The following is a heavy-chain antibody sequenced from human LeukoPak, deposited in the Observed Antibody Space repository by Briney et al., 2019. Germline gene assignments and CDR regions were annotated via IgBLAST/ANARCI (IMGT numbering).Heavy chain of an antibody. V-gene: IGHV1-8*01. CDR2: MNPNSGNT. Sequence: ASVKVSCKASGYTFTSYDINWVRQATGQGIEWMGWMNPNSGNTGYLQNFQGRVTMTRNTSINTAYMELSSLRSEDTGVYYCARGYGTDWGQGTTVTVSS. J-gene: IGHJ6*02. CDR3: ARGYGTD. CDR1: GYTFTSYD. D-gene: IGHD4-17*01.